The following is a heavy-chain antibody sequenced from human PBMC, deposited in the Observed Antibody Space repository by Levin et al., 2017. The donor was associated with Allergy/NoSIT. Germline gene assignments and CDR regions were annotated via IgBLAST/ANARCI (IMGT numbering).Heavy chain of an antibody. V-gene: IGHV1-18*01. CDR3: AREMAYTAADTFDL. Sequence: ASVKVSCKASGFSLSNFGLTWVRQAPGQGLEWMGWISPYNGDTKYAQKLQGRVTMTTDTSTSTAHMELRSLRFDDTAVYYCAREMAYTAADTFDLWGQGTMVTVSS. D-gene: IGHD5-18*01. CDR2: ISPYNGDT. J-gene: IGHJ3*01. CDR1: GFSLSNFG.